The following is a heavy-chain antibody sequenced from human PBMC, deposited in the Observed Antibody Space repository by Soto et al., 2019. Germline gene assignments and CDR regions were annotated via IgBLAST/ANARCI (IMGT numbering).Heavy chain of an antibody. CDR1: GYTFTGYY. CDR2: INPNSGGT. Sequence: ASVKVSCKASGYTFTGYYMHWVRQAPGQGLEWMGWINPNSGGTNYAQKFQGWVTMTRDTSISTDYMEMSRLRSDDTAVYYCARGGDDSSSPASTYYYYGMDVWGQGTTVTVSS. CDR3: ARGGDDSSSPASTYYYYGMDV. J-gene: IGHJ6*02. D-gene: IGHD6-6*01. V-gene: IGHV1-2*04.